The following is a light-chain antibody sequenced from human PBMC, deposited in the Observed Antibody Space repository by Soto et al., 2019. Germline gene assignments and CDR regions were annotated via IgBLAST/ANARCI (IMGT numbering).Light chain of an antibody. CDR1: QTISSW. V-gene: IGKV1-5*03. J-gene: IGKJ1*01. Sequence: DIQMTQSPSTLSGSVGDRVTIPCRASQTISSWLAWYQRKPGKAPKLLIYKASTLKSGVPSRFSGSGSGTEFTLTISSLQPDDFATYYCQHYNSYSEAFGQGTKVDIK. CDR3: QHYNSYSEA. CDR2: KAS.